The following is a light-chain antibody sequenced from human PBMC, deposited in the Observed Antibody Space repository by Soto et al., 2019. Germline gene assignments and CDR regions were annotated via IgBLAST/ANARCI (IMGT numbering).Light chain of an antibody. CDR3: QKYNSATRT. J-gene: IGKJ4*01. V-gene: IGKV1-27*01. CDR1: QGISNY. Sequence: DVQMTQAPSSLSASVGDRVTITCRASQGISNYFAWYQQKPGKVPKLLIYAAFILQSGVPSRFSGRGSGTDFTLTISSLQPEDVATYYCQKYNSATRTFGGGTKVEIK. CDR2: AAF.